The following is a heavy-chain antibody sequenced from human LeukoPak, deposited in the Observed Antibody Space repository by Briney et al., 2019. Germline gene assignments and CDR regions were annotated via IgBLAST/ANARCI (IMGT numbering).Heavy chain of an antibody. CDR2: IYHGGSP. CDR3: ARLPGDFWSAYYADS. D-gene: IGHD3-3*01. V-gene: IGHV4-38-2*02. J-gene: IGHJ4*02. CDR1: GYSITSGYF. Sequence: SSETLSLTCTVSGYSITSGYFWGWIRQPPGKGLELIGTIYHGGSPYSHPSLQSRVTISVDTSKNQFSLKLISMTAADTAVYYCARLPGDFWSAYYADSWGQGTLVTVSS.